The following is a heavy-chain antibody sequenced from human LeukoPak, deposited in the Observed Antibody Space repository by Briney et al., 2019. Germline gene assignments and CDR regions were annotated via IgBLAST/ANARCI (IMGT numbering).Heavy chain of an antibody. D-gene: IGHD3-22*01. CDR2: IYYSGST. CDR1: GGSISSSSYY. Sequence: PSETLSLTCTVSGGSISSSSYYWGWIRQPPGKGLEWIGSIYYSGSTYYNPSLKSRVTISVDTSKNQFSLKLSSVTAADTAVYFCARGPYPYDSSGAFDIWGQGTMVTVSS. V-gene: IGHV4-39*07. CDR3: ARGPYPYDSSGAFDI. J-gene: IGHJ3*02.